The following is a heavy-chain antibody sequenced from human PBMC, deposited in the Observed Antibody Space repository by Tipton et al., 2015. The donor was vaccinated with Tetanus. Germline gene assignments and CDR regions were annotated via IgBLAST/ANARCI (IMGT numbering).Heavy chain of an antibody. J-gene: IGHJ4*02. D-gene: IGHD2-15*01. Sequence: SLRLSCAASGFIFSSYGIHWVRQAPGKGLEWVADSWYDGTDKYYADSVKGRFTISRDNSKNTLYLQMNSLRAEDTAGYYCAREADCSGGSCFSGDFDNWGPGTQVTVSS. V-gene: IGHV3-33*01. CDR3: AREADCSGGSCFSGDFDN. CDR1: GFIFSSYG. CDR2: SWYDGTDK.